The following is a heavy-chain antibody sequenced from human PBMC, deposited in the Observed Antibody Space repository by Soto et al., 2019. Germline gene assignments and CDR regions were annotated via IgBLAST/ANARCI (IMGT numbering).Heavy chain of an antibody. CDR3: ARGALTTYFDY. V-gene: IGHV4-59*01. J-gene: IGHJ4*02. CDR2: IYYSGST. CDR1: GGAISSYY. D-gene: IGHD3-16*01. Sequence: PSGTLSLTCTVSGGAISSYYWSWIRQPPGKGLEWIAYIYYSGSTNYNPSLKSRVTISVDTSKNQFSLKLSSVTAADTAVYYCARGALTTYFDYWGQGTLVTVSS.